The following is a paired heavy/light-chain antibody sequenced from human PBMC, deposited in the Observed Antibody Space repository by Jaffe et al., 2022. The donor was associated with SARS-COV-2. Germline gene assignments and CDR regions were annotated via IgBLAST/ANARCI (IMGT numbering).Light chain of an antibody. V-gene: IGKV3-11*01. CDR1: QSVGSY. CDR3: QHRGSWPFA. Sequence: EIVLTQSPATLSLSPGERATLSCRASQSVGSYLAWYQQKPGQAPRLLIYDASNRATGIPARFSGSGSGTDFTLTISSLEPEDFAIYYCQHRGSWPFAFGGGTKVEI. J-gene: IGKJ4*01. CDR2: DAS.
Heavy chain of an antibody. D-gene: IGHD2-2*01. CDR1: GFTFDDYA. Sequence: EVQLEESGGGLVQPGRSLRLSCAATGFTFDDYAMHWVRQAPGKGLEWVSGINWSGGSTGYANSVKGRFTVSRDNAKNSLYLQMNSLRAEDTALYYCVKARGIEVPAGVFDYWGLGTLVTVSS. CDR2: INWSGGST. J-gene: IGHJ4*02. CDR3: VKARGIEVPAGVFDY. V-gene: IGHV3-9*01.